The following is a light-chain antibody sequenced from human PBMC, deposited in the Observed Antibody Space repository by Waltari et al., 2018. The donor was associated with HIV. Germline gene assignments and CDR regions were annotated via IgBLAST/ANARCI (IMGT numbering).Light chain of an antibody. V-gene: IGLV1-40*01. CDR1: RSHIGAGYD. J-gene: IGLJ3*02. CDR3: QSYDSSLRV. Sequence: QSVLTQPPSVSGAPGQRVTISCTGSRSHIGAGYDVHWYQQLPGTAPKLLIYDNINRPSGVPDRFSGSKSGTSASLAITGLQAEDEADYYCQSYDSSLRVFGGGTKLTVL. CDR2: DNI.